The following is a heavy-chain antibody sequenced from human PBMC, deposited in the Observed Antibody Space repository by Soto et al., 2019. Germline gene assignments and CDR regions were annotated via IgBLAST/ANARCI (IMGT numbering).Heavy chain of an antibody. D-gene: IGHD2-2*01. J-gene: IGHJ6*03. CDR1: GGSISSGDYY. Sequence: SETLSLTCTVSGGSISSGDYYWSWIRQPPGKGLEWIGYIYYSGSTFYNPSLKSRVTISVDTSKNQFSLKLSSVTAADTAVYYCARETSQIVVVPAAMAAGDYYYMDVWGKGTTVTVSS. V-gene: IGHV4-30-4*01. CDR2: IYYSGST. CDR3: ARETSQIVVVPAAMAAGDYYYMDV.